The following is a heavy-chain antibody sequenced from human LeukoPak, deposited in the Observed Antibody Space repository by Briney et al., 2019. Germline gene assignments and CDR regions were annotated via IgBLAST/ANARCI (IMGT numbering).Heavy chain of an antibody. V-gene: IGHV3-7*01. CDR3: AQNLVAAAGDH. CDR2: IKPNGSVG. J-gene: IGHJ1*01. Sequence: PGGSLRLSCAASGFTFSSYWVTWVRQAPGKGLEWVANIKPNGSVGYYVDSVRGRFIISRDNAGNSLYLQMNSLRVEYTAVYYCAQNLVAAAGDHWGQGTLLIVSS. CDR1: GFTFSSYW. D-gene: IGHD6-13*01.